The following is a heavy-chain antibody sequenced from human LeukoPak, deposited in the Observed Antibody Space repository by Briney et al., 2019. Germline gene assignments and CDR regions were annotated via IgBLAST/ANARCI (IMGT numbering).Heavy chain of an antibody. D-gene: IGHD6-19*01. J-gene: IGHJ3*02. CDR1: GFTFSSYS. CDR3: AKEDQWLWAFDI. CDR2: ISSSSSYI. V-gene: IGHV3-21*04. Sequence: KSGGSLRLSCAASGFTFSSYSMNWVRQAPGKGLEWVSSISSSSSYIYYADSVKGRFTISRDNSKNTLYLQMNSLRAEDTAVYYCAKEDQWLWAFDIWGQGTMVTVSS.